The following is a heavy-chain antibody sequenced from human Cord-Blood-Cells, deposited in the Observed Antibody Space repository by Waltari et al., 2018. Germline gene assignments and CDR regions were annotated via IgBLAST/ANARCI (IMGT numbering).Heavy chain of an antibody. D-gene: IGHD7-27*01. CDR3: ARVALGISVAFDI. Sequence: QVQLQESGPGLVKPSETLSLTCAVSGYSISSGYYWGWIRQPPGKGLEWIGSIYHSGGTYDNPSHKSRDTISVDTSKNQFSLKLSSVTAADTAVYYCARVALGISVAFDIWGQGTMVTVSS. J-gene: IGHJ3*02. CDR1: GYSISSGYY. CDR2: IYHSGGT. V-gene: IGHV4-38-2*01.